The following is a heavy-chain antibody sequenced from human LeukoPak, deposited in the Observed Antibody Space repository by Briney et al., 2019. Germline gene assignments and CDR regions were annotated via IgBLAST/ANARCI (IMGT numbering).Heavy chain of an antibody. D-gene: IGHD2-15*01. V-gene: IGHV4-59*08. CDR1: GGSISSYY. Sequence: SETLSLTCTVSGGSISSYYWSWIRQPPGKGLEWIGYIYYSGSTNYNPSLKSRVTISVDTSKNQFSLKLTSVTAADTAVYYCAAYCSGGSCYSDSDYWGQGTLVTVSS. CDR2: IYYSGST. CDR3: AAYCSGGSCYSDSDY. J-gene: IGHJ4*02.